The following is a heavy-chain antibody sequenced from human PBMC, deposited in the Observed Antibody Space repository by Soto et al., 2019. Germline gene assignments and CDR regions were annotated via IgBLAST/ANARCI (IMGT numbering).Heavy chain of an antibody. V-gene: IGHV4-4*02. Sequence: QVQLQESGPGLVKPSGTLSLTCAVSGGSISSSNWWSWVRQPPGKGLEWIGEIYHSGSTNYNPSLKSRVTISVDKSKNQFSLKLSSVTAADTAVYYCERDGGVAGHGFWYFDLWGRGTLVTVSS. D-gene: IGHD6-19*01. J-gene: IGHJ2*01. CDR1: GGSISSSNW. CDR2: IYHSGST. CDR3: ERDGGVAGHGFWYFDL.